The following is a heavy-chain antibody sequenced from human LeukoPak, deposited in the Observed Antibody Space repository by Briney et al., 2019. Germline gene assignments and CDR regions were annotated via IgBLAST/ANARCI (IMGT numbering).Heavy chain of an antibody. D-gene: IGHD1-26*01. Sequence: PGRSLRLSCAASGFTFSSYAMHWVRQAPGKGLEWVAVISYDGSNKYYADSVKGRFTISRDNSKNTLYLQMNSLRAEDTAVYYCAKGIVGATNYPGYFDYWGQGTLVTASS. CDR3: AKGIVGATNYPGYFDY. V-gene: IGHV3-30-3*01. J-gene: IGHJ4*02. CDR2: ISYDGSNK. CDR1: GFTFSSYA.